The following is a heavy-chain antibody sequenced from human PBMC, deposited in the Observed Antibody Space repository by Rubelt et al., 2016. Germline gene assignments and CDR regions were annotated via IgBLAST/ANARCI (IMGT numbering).Heavy chain of an antibody. CDR2: INHSGST. Sequence: QVQLQESGPGLVKPSETLSLTCGVFGGSFSGYYWSWIRQPPGKGLEWIGEINHSGSTNYNPSLKSRVTMSVDTSKNQFSLKLTSVTAADTAVYYCARAKWFDPWGQGTLVTVSS. CDR1: GGSFSGYY. CDR3: ARAKWFDP. V-gene: IGHV4-34*10. D-gene: IGHD4/OR15-4a*01. J-gene: IGHJ5*02.